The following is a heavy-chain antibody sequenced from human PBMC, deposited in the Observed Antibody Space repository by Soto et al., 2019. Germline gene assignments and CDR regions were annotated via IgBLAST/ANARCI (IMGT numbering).Heavy chain of an antibody. CDR3: ARDGVGTTTYFGYFDY. Sequence: PGGSLRLSCAASGFTFSGYGMHWVRQAPGKGLEWVAVTRHDGSNTYYADSVRGRFTISRDNSNKMLYLQMNSLRAEDTAVYYRARDGVGTTTYFGYFDYWGQGTLVTVSS. CDR1: GFTFSGYG. J-gene: IGHJ4*02. D-gene: IGHD1-26*01. V-gene: IGHV3-33*01. CDR2: TRHDGSNT.